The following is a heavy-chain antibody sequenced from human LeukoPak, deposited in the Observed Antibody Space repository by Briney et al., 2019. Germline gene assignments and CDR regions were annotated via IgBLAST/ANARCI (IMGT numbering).Heavy chain of an antibody. Sequence: GGSLRLSCAASEFTFSSYGMHWVRQAPGKGLEWVAVISYDGSNKYYADSVKGRFTISRDNAKNSLYLQMNSLRAEDTAVYYCARDSTPYSSSSFNVYWGQGTLVTVSS. CDR3: ARDSTPYSSSSFNVY. V-gene: IGHV3-30*03. CDR2: ISYDGSNK. CDR1: EFTFSSYG. J-gene: IGHJ4*02. D-gene: IGHD6-6*01.